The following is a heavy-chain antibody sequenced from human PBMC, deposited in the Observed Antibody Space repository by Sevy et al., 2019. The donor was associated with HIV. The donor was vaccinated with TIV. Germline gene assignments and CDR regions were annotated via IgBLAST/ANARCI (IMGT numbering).Heavy chain of an antibody. J-gene: IGHJ4*02. CDR1: TFTFSDYY. D-gene: IGHD5-18*01. V-gene: IGHV3-11*01. Sequence: GGSLRLSCAASTFTFSDYYMTWIRQAPGEGLESVSYISSGGSTKYYADSVKGRFTISRDNVKNSLYLQMNSLRADDTAVYYCARVRYNYGSYYFDYWGQGTLVTVSS. CDR3: ARVRYNYGSYYFDY. CDR2: ISSGGSTK.